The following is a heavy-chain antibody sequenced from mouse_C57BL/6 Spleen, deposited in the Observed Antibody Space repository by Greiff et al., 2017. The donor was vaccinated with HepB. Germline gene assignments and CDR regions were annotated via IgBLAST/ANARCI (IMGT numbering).Heavy chain of an antibody. CDR2: IYPGDGDT. V-gene: IGHV1-82*01. CDR1: GYAFSSSW. J-gene: IGHJ4*01. CDR3: ARMGPHAMDY. D-gene: IGHD4-1*01. Sequence: VQLQQSGPELVKPGASVKISCKASGYAFSSSWMNWVKQRPGKGLEWIGRIYPGDGDTNYNGKFKGKATLTADKSSSTAYMQLSSLTSEDSAVYFCARMGPHAMDYWGQGTSVTVSS.